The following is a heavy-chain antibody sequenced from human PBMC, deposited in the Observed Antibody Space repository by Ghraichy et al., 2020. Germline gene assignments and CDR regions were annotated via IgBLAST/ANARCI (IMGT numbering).Heavy chain of an antibody. V-gene: IGHV3-53*01. CDR3: ARDRRYCGNNCYLYYYYGMDV. Sequence: GESLNISCAASGLGVSSNYMSWVRQAPGKGLEWVAILYSDGTPFYADSVRGRFTISRDESRNTMYLQMNTLRAEDTAVYYCARDRRYCGNNCYLYYYYGMDVWGSGTTVTVSS. CDR1: GLGVSSNY. CDR2: LYSDGTP. D-gene: IGHD2-21*01. J-gene: IGHJ6*04.